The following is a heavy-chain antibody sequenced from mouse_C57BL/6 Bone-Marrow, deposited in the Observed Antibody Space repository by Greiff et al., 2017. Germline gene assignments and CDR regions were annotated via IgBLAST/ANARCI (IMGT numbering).Heavy chain of an antibody. CDR1: GFTFSNYW. D-gene: IGHD4-1*01. J-gene: IGHJ2*01. V-gene: IGHV6-3*01. CDR2: IRLKSDNYAT. Sequence: KLQESGGGLVQPGGSMKLSCVASGFTFSNYWMNWVRQSPEKGLEWVAQIRLKSDNYATHYAESVKGRFTISRDDSKSSVYLQMNNLRAEDTGIYYCTRGLGHFDYWGQGTTLTVSS. CDR3: TRGLGHFDY.